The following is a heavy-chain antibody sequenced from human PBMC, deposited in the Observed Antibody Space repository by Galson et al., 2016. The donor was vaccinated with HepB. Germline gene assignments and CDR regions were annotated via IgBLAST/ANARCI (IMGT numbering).Heavy chain of an antibody. CDR1: GFTFTGYW. J-gene: IGHJ6*01. Sequence: SLRLSCAASGFTFTGYWIHWVRQVPGEGLVWVSRINSDGSSAHYADSVKGRFTISRDNAKNTVYLQMNSLRVEDTAVYYCARVGVIPYYYYGMDVWGQWTMVIVSA. CDR2: INSDGSSA. CDR3: ARVGVIPYYYYGMDV. V-gene: IGHV3-74*01. D-gene: IGHD3-10*01.